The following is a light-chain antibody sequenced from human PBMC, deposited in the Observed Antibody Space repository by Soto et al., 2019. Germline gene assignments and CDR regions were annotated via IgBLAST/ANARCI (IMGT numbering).Light chain of an antibody. CDR3: TSWTTSTTMI. J-gene: IGLJ2*01. CDR2: DVN. V-gene: IGLV2-14*03. CDR1: SSDIGAYNF. Sequence: QSALTQPASVSGSPGQSITISCTGTSSDIGAYNFVSWYQQHPGKAPKLMLYDVNIRPSGVSNRFSGSKSGNTASLTISGLQAEDEDDYYCTSWTTSTTMIFGGGTKVTV.